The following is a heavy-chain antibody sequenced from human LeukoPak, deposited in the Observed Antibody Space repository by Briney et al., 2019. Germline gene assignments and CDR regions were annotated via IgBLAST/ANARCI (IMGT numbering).Heavy chain of an antibody. Sequence: GESLKISCQGSGYTFTNYWIGWVRQMPGKGLEWMGRIDPSDSYTNYSPSFEGHVTISADKSITTAYLQWSSLQASDTAMYYCARSQYSSSSDWDYWGQGTLVTVSS. CDR1: GYTFTNYW. J-gene: IGHJ4*02. CDR2: IDPSDSYT. CDR3: ARSQYSSSSDWDY. D-gene: IGHD6-6*01. V-gene: IGHV5-10-1*01.